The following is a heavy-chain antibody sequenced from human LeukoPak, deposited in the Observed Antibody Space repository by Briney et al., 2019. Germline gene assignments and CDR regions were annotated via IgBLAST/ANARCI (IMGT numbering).Heavy chain of an antibody. J-gene: IGHJ6*03. CDR2: IYYSGST. D-gene: IGHD1-26*01. Sequence: SETLSLTCTVSSGSISSYYWSWIRQPPGKGLEWIGYIYYSGSTNYNPSLKSRVTISVDTSKNQFSLKLSSVTAADTAVYYCARAQSELLSYYYYYYMDVWGKGTTVTVSS. CDR1: SGSISSYY. CDR3: ARAQSELLSYYYYYYMDV. V-gene: IGHV4-59*01.